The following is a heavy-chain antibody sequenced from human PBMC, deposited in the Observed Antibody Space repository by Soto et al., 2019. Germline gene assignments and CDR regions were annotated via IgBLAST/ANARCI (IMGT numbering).Heavy chain of an antibody. J-gene: IGHJ6*02. Sequence: SVKVSCKASGGTFSSYAISWVRQAPGQGLEWMGGIIPIFGTANCAQKFQGRVTITADESTSTAYMELSSLRSEDTAVYYCARYYCSGGSCYSQGMDYYYGMAVWGQGTTVTVSS. CDR2: IIPIFGTA. CDR3: ARYYCSGGSCYSQGMDYYYGMAV. V-gene: IGHV1-69*13. CDR1: GGTFSSYA. D-gene: IGHD2-15*01.